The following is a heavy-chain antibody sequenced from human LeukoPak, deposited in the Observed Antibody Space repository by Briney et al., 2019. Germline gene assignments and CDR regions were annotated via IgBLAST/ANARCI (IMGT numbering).Heavy chain of an antibody. J-gene: IGHJ4*02. CDR3: ARDGSSGWDFDY. CDR1: GFTFSSYE. CDR2: ISSSGSTI. Sequence: GSLRLSCAASGFTFSSYEMNWVRQAPGKGLEWVSYISSSGSTIYYADSVKGRFTISRDNAKNSLYLQMNSLRAEDTAVYYCARDGSSGWDFDYWGQGTLVTVSS. D-gene: IGHD6-19*01. V-gene: IGHV3-48*03.